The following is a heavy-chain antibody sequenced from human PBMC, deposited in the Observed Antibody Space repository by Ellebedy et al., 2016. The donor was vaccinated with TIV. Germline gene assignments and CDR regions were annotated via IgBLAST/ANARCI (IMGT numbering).Heavy chain of an antibody. V-gene: IGHV3-53*01. J-gene: IGHJ6*02. CDR2: LYPIGAT. CDR3: TRGGYSSSFGPP. CDR1: GFLVSDSY. D-gene: IGHD6-13*01. Sequence: ETLSLTCAASGFLVSDSYISWVRQGPRKGLEWVSTLYPIGATYYADSVKGRFIISRDTSTNTVYLQLSSLRREDTAVYFCTRGGYSSSFGPPWGQGTTVTVSS.